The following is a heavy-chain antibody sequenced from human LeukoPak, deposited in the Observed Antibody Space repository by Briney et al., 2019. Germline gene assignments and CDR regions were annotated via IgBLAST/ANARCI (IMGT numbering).Heavy chain of an antibody. CDR2: ISSSSSTI. Sequence: GGSLRLSCAASGFTFSSYSMNWVRQAPGKGLEWVSYISSSSSTIYYADSVKGRFTISRDNAKNSLYLQMNSLRAEDTAVYYCARDGDYSSSSGNYYYYYMDVWGKGTTVTVSS. J-gene: IGHJ6*03. CDR1: GFTFSSYS. D-gene: IGHD6-6*01. V-gene: IGHV3-48*01. CDR3: ARDGDYSSSSGNYYYYYMDV.